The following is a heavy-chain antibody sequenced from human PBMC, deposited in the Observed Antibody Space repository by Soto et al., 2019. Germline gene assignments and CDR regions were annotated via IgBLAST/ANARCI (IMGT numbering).Heavy chain of an antibody. V-gene: IGHV2-5*02. CDR2: IFWDDDK. Sequence: SGPTLVNPTQTLTLTCTFSGFSLSTSGVGVGWIRQPPGKALEWLALIFWDDDKRCRPSLKSRLTITKDTSKNQVVLTMTNMDPVDTATYFCAHRPRGLTYFDYWGQGTLVTVSS. CDR1: GFSLSTSGVG. J-gene: IGHJ4*02. CDR3: AHRPRGLTYFDY. D-gene: IGHD3-9*01.